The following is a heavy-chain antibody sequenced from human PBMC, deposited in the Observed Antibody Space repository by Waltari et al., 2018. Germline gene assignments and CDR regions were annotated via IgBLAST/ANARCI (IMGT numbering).Heavy chain of an antibody. CDR3: ARSPMRSRHPYYFDY. D-gene: IGHD2-15*01. J-gene: IGHJ4*02. V-gene: IGHV1-3*03. Sequence: QVQLVQSGAEVKKPGASVKVSCKASGYTFTSYAMHWVRQAPGQRLEWMGWINAGNGNTKYSQEFQGRVTITRDTSASTAYMELSSLRSEDMAVYYCARSPMRSRHPYYFDYWGQGTLVTVSS. CDR1: GYTFTSYA. CDR2: INAGNGNT.